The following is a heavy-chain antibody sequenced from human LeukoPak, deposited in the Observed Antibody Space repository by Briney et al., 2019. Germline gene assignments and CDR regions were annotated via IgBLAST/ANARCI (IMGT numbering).Heavy chain of an antibody. CDR2: ISSSSSYI. Sequence: GGSLRLSCAASGFTFSSYSMNWVRQAPGKGLEWVSSISSSSSYIYYADSVKGRFTISRDNAKNSLYLQMNSLRAEDTAVYYCARDDDPGTRSGAARHYYYYYYMDVWGKGTTVTVSS. CDR3: ARDDDPGTRSGAARHYYYYYYMDV. CDR1: GFTFSSYS. J-gene: IGHJ6*03. V-gene: IGHV3-21*01. D-gene: IGHD3-3*01.